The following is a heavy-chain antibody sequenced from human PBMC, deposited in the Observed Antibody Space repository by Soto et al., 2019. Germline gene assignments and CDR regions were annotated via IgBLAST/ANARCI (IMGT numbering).Heavy chain of an antibody. J-gene: IGHJ4*02. CDR1: GGSIRSYY. CDR3: ARGAADTAMVDS. D-gene: IGHD5-18*01. V-gene: IGHV4-59*01. Sequence: KPSETLSLTCTVSGGSIRSYYWTWIRQPPGKGLEWLGYIFSSGSTFYNPSLKSRVTISINTSKSQFSLQLTSVTAADTAVYYCARGAADTAMVDSWGQGTLVTVSS. CDR2: IFSSGST.